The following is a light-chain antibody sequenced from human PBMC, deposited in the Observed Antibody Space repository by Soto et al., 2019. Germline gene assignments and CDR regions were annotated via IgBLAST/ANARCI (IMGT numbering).Light chain of an antibody. CDR2: WAS. CDR1: QSVLYSSINKNY. V-gene: IGKV4-1*01. Sequence: DIVMTQSPDSLAVSLGERATINCKSSQSVLYSSINKNYLAWYQQKSGQPPKLLIYWASTRESGVPDRFSGSGSGTDFTLTISSLQTEDVAVYYCQQYYRSPPTFGGGTKVEIK. J-gene: IGKJ4*01. CDR3: QQYYRSPPT.